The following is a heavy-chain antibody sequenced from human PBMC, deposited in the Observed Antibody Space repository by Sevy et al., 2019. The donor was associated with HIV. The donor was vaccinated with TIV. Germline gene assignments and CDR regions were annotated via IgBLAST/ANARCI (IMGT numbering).Heavy chain of an antibody. Sequence: GGSLRLSCAASGFTFSSYEMNWVRQAPGKGLECVSYISSSGSTIYYADSVKGRFTISRDNAKNPLYLQMNSLRAEDTAVYYCARAPYCSSTSCYGFDYWGQGTLVTVSS. CDR3: ARAPYCSSTSCYGFDY. V-gene: IGHV3-48*03. CDR1: GFTFSSYE. CDR2: ISSSGSTI. D-gene: IGHD2-2*01. J-gene: IGHJ4*02.